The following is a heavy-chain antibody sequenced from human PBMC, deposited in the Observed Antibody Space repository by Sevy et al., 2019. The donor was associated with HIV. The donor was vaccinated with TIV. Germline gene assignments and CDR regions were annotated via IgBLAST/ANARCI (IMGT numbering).Heavy chain of an antibody. Sequence: GGSLRLSCAASGFTFSSYAMHWVRQAPGKGLEWVAVISYDGSNKYYADSVKGRFTISRDNSKNTLYLQMNSLRAEDMAVYYCARVHRPDIVLVPAADYDFWSGYLDYWGQGTLVTVSS. J-gene: IGHJ4*02. CDR1: GFTFSSYA. V-gene: IGHV3-30-3*01. D-gene: IGHD3-3*01. CDR2: ISYDGSNK. CDR3: ARVHRPDIVLVPAADYDFWSGYLDY.